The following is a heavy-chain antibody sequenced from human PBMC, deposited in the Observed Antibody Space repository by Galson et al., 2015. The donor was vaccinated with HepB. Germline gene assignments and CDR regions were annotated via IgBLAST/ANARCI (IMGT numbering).Heavy chain of an antibody. J-gene: IGHJ4*02. CDR2: ISYDGSNK. CDR1: GFTFSSYG. V-gene: IGHV3-30*18. D-gene: IGHD6-13*01. Sequence: SLRLSCAASGFTFSSYGMHWVRQAPGKGLEWVAVISYDGSNKYYADSVKGRFTISRDNSKNTLYLQMNSLRAEDTAVYYCAKDGGHGQQLVRGWGYYFDYWGQGTLVTVSS. CDR3: AKDGGHGQQLVRGWGYYFDY.